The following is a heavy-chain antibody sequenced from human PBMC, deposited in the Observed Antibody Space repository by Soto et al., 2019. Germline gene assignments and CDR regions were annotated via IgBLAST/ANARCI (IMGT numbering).Heavy chain of an antibody. Sequence: QVQLVQSGAELKKHGSSVNVSCQASGETFTTYTISWVRQAPGKGPEWMGRIIPNLGITNYARKFQDRFAIIADTSSNIGYMELSSLIKYDTAVYRCARVHRFRGSQAFYSWGQVTLVTVSS. CDR3: ARVHRFRGSQAFYS. CDR1: GETFTTYT. J-gene: IGHJ5*01. V-gene: IGHV1-69*04. CDR2: IIPNLGIT. D-gene: IGHD3-16*01.